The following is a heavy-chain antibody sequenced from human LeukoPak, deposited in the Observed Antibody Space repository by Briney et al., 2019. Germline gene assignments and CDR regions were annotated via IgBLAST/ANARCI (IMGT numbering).Heavy chain of an antibody. J-gene: IGHJ4*02. CDR3: ARGLNTSPGVDY. D-gene: IGHD1/OR15-1a*01. CDR1: GFTSSSFE. Sequence: GGSLRLSCAASGFTSSSFEMNWVRQAPGKGLEWVSYISSTGTTTYYADSVKGRFTISRDNAKNSLYLQMNSLTAEDTAVYYCARGLNTSPGVDYWGQGTLVTVSS. V-gene: IGHV3-48*03. CDR2: ISSTGTTT.